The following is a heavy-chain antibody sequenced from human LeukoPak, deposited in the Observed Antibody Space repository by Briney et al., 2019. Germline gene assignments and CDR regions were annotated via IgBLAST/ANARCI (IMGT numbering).Heavy chain of an antibody. V-gene: IGHV3-21*01. J-gene: IGHJ4*02. D-gene: IGHD4-17*01. CDR2: ISSSSSYI. CDR3: ARVDDYGDYGLDY. CDR1: GFTFSSYS. Sequence: GSLRLSCAASGFTFSSYSMNWVRQAPGKGLEWVSSISSSSSYIYYADSVKGRFTISRDNAKNSLHLQMNSLRAEDTAVYYCARVDDYGDYGLDYWGQGTLVTVSS.